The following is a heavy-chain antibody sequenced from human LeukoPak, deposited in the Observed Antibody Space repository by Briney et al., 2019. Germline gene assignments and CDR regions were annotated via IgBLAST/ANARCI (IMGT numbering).Heavy chain of an antibody. J-gene: IGHJ4*02. CDR2: IYYSGST. V-gene: IGHV4-39*01. CDR3: ARLDYSSSCFDL. D-gene: IGHD6-13*01. Sequence: SETLSLTCTVSGGSISSSSYYWAWIRQPPGKGLEWIGSIYYSGSTYYNPSLKSRVTMSVDTSKNQFSLSLSSVTAADTAVYYCARLDYSSSCFDLWGQGTLVTVSS. CDR1: GGSISSSSYY.